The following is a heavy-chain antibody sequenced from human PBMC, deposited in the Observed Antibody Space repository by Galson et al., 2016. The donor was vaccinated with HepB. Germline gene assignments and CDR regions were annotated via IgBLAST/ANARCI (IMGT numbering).Heavy chain of an antibody. Sequence: ETLSLTCAVYGVSFSDYYWSWVRQPPGKGLEWIGEINHSGSTNYNPSLKSRVTISIATSKTQFSLNLSSVTAADTAVYYCARLNAGAVGYWGQGTLVTVSS. V-gene: IGHV4-34*01. CDR3: ARLNAGAVGY. CDR1: GVSFSDYY. D-gene: IGHD2-2*01. CDR2: INHSGST. J-gene: IGHJ4*02.